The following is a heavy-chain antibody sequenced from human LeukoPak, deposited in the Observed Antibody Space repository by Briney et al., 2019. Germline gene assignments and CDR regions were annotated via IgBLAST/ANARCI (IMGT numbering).Heavy chain of an antibody. V-gene: IGHV1-8*03. D-gene: IGHD6-6*01. Sequence: ASVKVSCKASGYTFTSYDINWVRQATGQGLEWMGWMNPNSGNTGYAQKFQGRVTITADESTSTAYMELSSLRSEDTAVYYCASGAARYYFDYWGQGTLVTVSS. CDR1: GYTFTSYD. CDR2: MNPNSGNT. J-gene: IGHJ4*02. CDR3: ASGAARYYFDY.